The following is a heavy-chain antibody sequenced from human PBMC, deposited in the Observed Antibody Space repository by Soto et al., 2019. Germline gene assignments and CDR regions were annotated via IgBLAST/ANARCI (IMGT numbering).Heavy chain of an antibody. CDR2: ISGSGGST. CDR1: GFTFSSYA. Sequence: GGSLRLSCAASGFTFSSYAMSWVRQAPGKGLEWVSAISGSGGSTYYADSVKGRFTISRDNSKNTLYLQMNSLRAEDTAVYYCAKDFLRSDDYGDPHGHYYYYYMDVWGKGTTVTVSS. J-gene: IGHJ6*03. D-gene: IGHD4-17*01. CDR3: AKDFLRSDDYGDPHGHYYYYYMDV. V-gene: IGHV3-23*01.